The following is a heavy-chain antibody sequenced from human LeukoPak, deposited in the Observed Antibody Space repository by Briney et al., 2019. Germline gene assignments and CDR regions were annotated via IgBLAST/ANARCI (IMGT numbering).Heavy chain of an antibody. J-gene: IGHJ6*04. CDR3: AREVVGDNYGMDV. CDR1: GGSISSGGYY. D-gene: IGHD1-26*01. Sequence: SQTLSLTCTVSGGSISSGGYYWSWIRQHPGKGLEWIGYIYYSGSTYYNPSLKSRVTISVDTSKNQFSLKLSSVTAADTAVYYCAREVVGDNYGMDVWGEGTTVTVSS. CDR2: IYYSGST. V-gene: IGHV4-31*03.